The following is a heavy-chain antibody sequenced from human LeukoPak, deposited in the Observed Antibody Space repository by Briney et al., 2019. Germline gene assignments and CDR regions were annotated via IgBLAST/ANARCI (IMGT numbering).Heavy chain of an antibody. V-gene: IGHV3-21*01. CDR2: ISYSSSFI. D-gene: IGHD4-11*01. Sequence: GGSLRLSCVASGFSFRRHSMNWVRQAPGKGLEWVAYISYSSSFIYYADSVKGRFIITRDNAENSLFLQMNSLRAEDTAVYYCARDQGTYTYYDVDYWGQGTLVNVSS. CDR3: ARDQGTYTYYDVDY. CDR1: GFSFRRHS. J-gene: IGHJ4*02.